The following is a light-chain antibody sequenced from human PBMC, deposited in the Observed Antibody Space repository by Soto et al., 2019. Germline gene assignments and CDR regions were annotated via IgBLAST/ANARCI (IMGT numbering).Light chain of an antibody. J-gene: IGKJ1*01. Sequence: EIVLTQSPGTLSLSPGERATLSCRASQKISSRYLAWYLQKPGQAPRFLIYGASSRATGIPDRFSGSGSGTDFTLTISSLQPDDFATYYCQQYKSYPWTVGQGTKVDIK. CDR3: QQYKSYPWT. V-gene: IGKV3-20*01. CDR2: GAS. CDR1: QKISSRY.